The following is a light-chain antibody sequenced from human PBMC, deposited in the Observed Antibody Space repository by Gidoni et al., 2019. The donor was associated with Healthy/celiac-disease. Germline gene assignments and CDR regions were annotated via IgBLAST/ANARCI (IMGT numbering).Light chain of an antibody. CDR1: QSIISY. CDR3: QQSYSTPIT. CDR2: AAY. Sequence: DIQITQSPSSLSASVGDRVTITCRASQSIISYLNWYQQKPGKAPKLLIYAAYSLQSGVPLRFSGSGSGTDFALTISSLQPEDFATYYWQQSYSTPITFGQWTRLEIK. V-gene: IGKV1-39*01. J-gene: IGKJ5*01.